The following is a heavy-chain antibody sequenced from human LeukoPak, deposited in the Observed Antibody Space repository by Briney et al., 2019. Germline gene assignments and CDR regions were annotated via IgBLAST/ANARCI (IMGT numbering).Heavy chain of an antibody. Sequence: SETPSLTCTVSGGSISSYYWSWIRQPAGKGLEWIGRIYTSGSTNYNPSLKSRVTMSVDTSKNQFSLKLSSVTAADTAVYYCARDGPSIVGAPLFDYWGQGTLVTVSS. J-gene: IGHJ4*02. V-gene: IGHV4-4*07. CDR3: ARDGPSIVGAPLFDY. CDR1: GGSISSYY. CDR2: IYTSGST. D-gene: IGHD1-26*01.